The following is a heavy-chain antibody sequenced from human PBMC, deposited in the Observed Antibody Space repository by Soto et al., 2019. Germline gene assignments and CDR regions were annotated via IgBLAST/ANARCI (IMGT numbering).Heavy chain of an antibody. D-gene: IGHD3-10*01. J-gene: IGHJ4*01. CDR3: AKTAYFGELAPTIDY. CDR1: GFTFSDFH. CDR2: ISSNSRHT. V-gene: IGHV3-11*03. Sequence: PGGSLRLSCAASGFTFSDFHMAWIRQAPGKGLEWISYISSNSRHTNHADSVKGRFTISRDNAKKSLFLQLNSLRAEDTAVYYCAKTAYFGELAPTIDYWGHGTLVTVSS.